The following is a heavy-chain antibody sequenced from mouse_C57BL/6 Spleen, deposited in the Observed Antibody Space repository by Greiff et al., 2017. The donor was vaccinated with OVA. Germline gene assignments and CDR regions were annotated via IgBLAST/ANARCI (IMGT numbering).Heavy chain of an antibody. V-gene: IGHV1-80*01. J-gene: IGHJ2*01. CDR1: GYAFRSYW. D-gene: IGHD2-2*01. Sequence: QVQLQQSGAELVKPGASVKISCKASGYAFRSYWMNWVKQRPGKGLEWIGQIYPGDGDTNYNGKFKGKATLTADKSSSTAYMQLSSLTSEDSAVYFCAREGMVTTGLYYFDYWGQGTTLTVSS. CDR3: AREGMVTTGLYYFDY. CDR2: IYPGDGDT.